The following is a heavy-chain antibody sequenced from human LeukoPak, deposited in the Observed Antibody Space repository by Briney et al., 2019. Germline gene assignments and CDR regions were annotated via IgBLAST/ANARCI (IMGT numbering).Heavy chain of an antibody. J-gene: IGHJ4*02. CDR3: AKVPNPNYYDSSGYYLDY. CDR1: GFTFDDYA. CDR2: ISWSSGSI. D-gene: IGHD3-22*01. V-gene: IGHV3-9*01. Sequence: GGSLRLSCAASGFTFDDYAMHWVRQAPGKGLEWVSGISWSSGSIDYADSVKGRFTISRDNAKNSLYLHMNSLRAEDTALYYCAKVPNPNYYDSSGYYLDYWGQGTLVTVSS.